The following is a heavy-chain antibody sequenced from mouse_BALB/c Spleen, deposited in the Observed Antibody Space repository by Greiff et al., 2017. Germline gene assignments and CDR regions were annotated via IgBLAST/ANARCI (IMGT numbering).Heavy chain of an antibody. Sequence: EVKVEESGGGLVQPGGSRKLSCAASGFTFSSFGMHWVRQAPEKGLEWVAYISSGSSTIYYADTVKGRFTISRDNPKNTLFLQMTSLRSEDTAMYYCAIRADYDALYAMDYWGQGTSVTVSS. CDR2: ISSGSSTI. CDR3: AIRADYDALYAMDY. J-gene: IGHJ4*01. V-gene: IGHV5-17*02. D-gene: IGHD2-4*01. CDR1: GFTFSSFG.